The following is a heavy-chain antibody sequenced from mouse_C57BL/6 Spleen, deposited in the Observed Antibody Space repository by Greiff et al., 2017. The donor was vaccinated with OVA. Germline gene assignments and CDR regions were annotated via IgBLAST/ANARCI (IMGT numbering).Heavy chain of an antibody. CDR1: GYTFTSYW. D-gene: IGHD1-1*01. V-gene: IGHV1-72*01. CDR3: ARGYYASPGYFDY. J-gene: IGHJ2*01. CDR2: IDPNSGGT. Sequence: VQLQQSGAELVKPGASVKLSCKASGYTFTSYWMHWVKQRPGRGLEWIGRIDPNSGGTKYNEKFKRKAKMTVEKPSSTAYMQLSILTSEDSAVYYCARGYYASPGYFDYWGQGTTLTVSS.